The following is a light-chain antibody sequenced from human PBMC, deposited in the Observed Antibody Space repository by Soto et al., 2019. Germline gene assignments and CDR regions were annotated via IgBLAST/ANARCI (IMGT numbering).Light chain of an antibody. CDR2: DVS. CDR1: SSDVGGYNY. Sequence: QPASVSGSPGQSITISCTGTSSDVGGYNYVSWYQQHPGKAPKLMIYDVSNRPSGVSNRFSGSKSGNTASLTISGLQAEDEADYYCSSYTSSSTLTFGGGTKVTVL. J-gene: IGLJ2*01. CDR3: SSYTSSSTLT. V-gene: IGLV2-14*01.